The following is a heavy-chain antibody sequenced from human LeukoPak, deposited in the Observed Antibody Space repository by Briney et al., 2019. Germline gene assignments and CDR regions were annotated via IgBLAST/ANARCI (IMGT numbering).Heavy chain of an antibody. J-gene: IGHJ4*02. Sequence: ASVKVSCKASGYTFTSYYMHWVRQAPGQGLEWMGIINPSGGSTSYAQKFQDRVTMTRDTSTSTVYMELSSLRSEDTAVYYCARDQGSSSWYFPYCDYWGQGTLVTVSS. CDR2: INPSGGST. D-gene: IGHD6-13*01. CDR3: ARDQGSSSWYFPYCDY. CDR1: GYTFTSYY. V-gene: IGHV1-46*01.